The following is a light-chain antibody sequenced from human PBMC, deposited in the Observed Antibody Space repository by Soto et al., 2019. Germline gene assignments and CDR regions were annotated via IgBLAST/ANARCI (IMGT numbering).Light chain of an antibody. CDR3: QQYNNWPPET. J-gene: IGKJ1*01. V-gene: IGKV2-30*02. CDR1: QSLVHSDGNTY. CDR2: RVS. Sequence: DVVLTQSPVSLPVTLGQPASISCMSSQSLVHSDGNTYLNWFQQRPGHSPRRLVYRVSNRDSGVPARFSGSGSGTEFTLTISSLQSEDFGVYYCQQYNNWPPETFGQGTKV.